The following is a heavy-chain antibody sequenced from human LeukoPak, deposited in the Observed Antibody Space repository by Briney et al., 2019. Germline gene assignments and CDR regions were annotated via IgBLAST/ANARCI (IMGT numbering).Heavy chain of an antibody. CDR1: GYTFTNYG. V-gene: IGHV1-18*01. CDR2: ISAYNGNT. D-gene: IGHD5-18*01. CDR3: ARDGVGLWMDY. J-gene: IGHJ4*02. Sequence: GASVKVSCKASGYTFTNYGISWVRQAPGQGLEWMGWISAYNGNTKYAQNLQGRVTMTTDTPTSTAYMELRSLRSDDTAVYYCARDGVGLWMDYWGQGTLVTVSS.